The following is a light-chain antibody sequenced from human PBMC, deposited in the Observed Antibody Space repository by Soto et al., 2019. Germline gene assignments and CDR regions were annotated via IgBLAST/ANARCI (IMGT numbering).Light chain of an antibody. CDR2: KAS. V-gene: IGKV1-5*03. J-gene: IGKJ4*01. CDR3: QQYNSYSPT. CDR1: QSISSW. Sequence: DIHITHSPSTLSASVGDRVTITCRASQSISSWLAWYQQKPGKAPKLLIYKASSLESGVPSRFSGSGSGTEFTLTISSLQPDDFATYYCQQYNSYSPTFGGGTKVDIK.